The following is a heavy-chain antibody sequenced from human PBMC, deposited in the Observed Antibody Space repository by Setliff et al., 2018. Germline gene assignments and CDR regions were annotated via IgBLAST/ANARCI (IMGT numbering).Heavy chain of an antibody. V-gene: IGHV4-34*01. CDR3: ARTGTYRYFDY. D-gene: IGHD1-26*01. CDR2: INHRGTT. Sequence: SETLSLTCAAYGGTFSDYYWTWIRQTPGKGLEWVGEINHRGTTYYNASLKSRVTISVDTSKNQFSLRLNSVTAADTAVYYCARTGTYRYFDYWSQGTLVTVSS. CDR1: GGTFSDYY. J-gene: IGHJ4*02.